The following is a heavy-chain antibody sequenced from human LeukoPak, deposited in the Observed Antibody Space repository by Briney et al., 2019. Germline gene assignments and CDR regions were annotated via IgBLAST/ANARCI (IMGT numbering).Heavy chain of an antibody. Sequence: GESLKISCKASGYSFSNSWIGWVRQVPGKGLEWMGIVYPRDSDTRYSPSFQGQVTISADKSISTAYLQWSSLKASDTAVYYCARRTSGYYYVDYWGQGTLVTVSS. V-gene: IGHV5-51*01. D-gene: IGHD3-22*01. CDR1: GYSFSNSW. CDR3: ARRTSGYYYVDY. J-gene: IGHJ4*02. CDR2: VYPRDSDT.